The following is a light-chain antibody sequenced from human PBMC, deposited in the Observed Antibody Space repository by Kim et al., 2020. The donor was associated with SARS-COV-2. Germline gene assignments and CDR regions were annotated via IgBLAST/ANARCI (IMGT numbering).Light chain of an antibody. J-gene: IGKJ5*01. CDR1: QSVSSKY. Sequence: EIVLTQAPGTLSLSPGERATLSCRASQSVSSKYLAWYQQKPGQAPRLLIYDASSRATGIPDRFSGSGSGTDFTLTISRLEPEDFAVYYCQQYVNSPPLTFGQGTRLEIK. CDR2: DAS. CDR3: QQYVNSPPLT. V-gene: IGKV3-20*01.